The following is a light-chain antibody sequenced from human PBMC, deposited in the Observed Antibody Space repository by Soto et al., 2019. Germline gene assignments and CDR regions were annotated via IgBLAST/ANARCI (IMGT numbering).Light chain of an antibody. CDR3: QQYNNWHPWT. J-gene: IGKJ1*01. V-gene: IGKV3-15*01. CDR2: GAS. Sequence: EILITQSPATLSVSPGERATLSCRASQSVSSNLAWYQQKPGQATRLLIYGASTRANGIPARFSGSGSGTEFTLTLSSLQSEDFAVYYCQQYNNWHPWTFGQGTKVDIK. CDR1: QSVSSN.